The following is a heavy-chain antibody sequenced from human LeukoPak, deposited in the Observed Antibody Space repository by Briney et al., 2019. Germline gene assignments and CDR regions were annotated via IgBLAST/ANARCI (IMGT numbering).Heavy chain of an antibody. Sequence: ASVKVSCKASGYTFTSYYMNWVRQAPGQGLEWMGIINPTGGSTTYAQNFQGRVTVTRDTPTSTVYMGLSSLRSEDTAVYYCARAVWFGESALFDYWGQGALVTVSS. CDR2: INPTGGST. D-gene: IGHD3-10*01. V-gene: IGHV1-46*01. J-gene: IGHJ4*02. CDR3: ARAVWFGESALFDY. CDR1: GYTFTSYY.